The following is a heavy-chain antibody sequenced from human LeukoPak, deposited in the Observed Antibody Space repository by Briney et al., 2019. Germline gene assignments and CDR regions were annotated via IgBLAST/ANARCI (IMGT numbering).Heavy chain of an antibody. D-gene: IGHD3-22*01. CDR1: GYTFTGYY. CDR2: INPNSGGT. J-gene: IGHJ4*02. Sequence: ASVKVSCKASGYTFTGYYMHWVRQAPGQGLELMGWINPNSGGTNYAQKFQGRVTMTRDTSISTAYMELSRLRSDDTAVYYCARTRRYYDSSGHFDYWGQGTLVTVSS. V-gene: IGHV1-2*02. CDR3: ARTRRYYDSSGHFDY.